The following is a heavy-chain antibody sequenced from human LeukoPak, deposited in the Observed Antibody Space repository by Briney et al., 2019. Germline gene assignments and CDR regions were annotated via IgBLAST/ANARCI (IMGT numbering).Heavy chain of an antibody. D-gene: IGHD3-10*01. Sequence: SETLSLTCTVSGGSISSGDYYWSWIRQPPGKGLEWIGYIYYSGSTNYNPSLKSRVTISVDTSKNQFSLKLSSVTAADTAVYYCARHLRFDDWFDPWGQGTLVTVSS. J-gene: IGHJ5*02. V-gene: IGHV4-30-4*01. CDR1: GGSISSGDYY. CDR2: IYYSGST. CDR3: ARHLRFDDWFDP.